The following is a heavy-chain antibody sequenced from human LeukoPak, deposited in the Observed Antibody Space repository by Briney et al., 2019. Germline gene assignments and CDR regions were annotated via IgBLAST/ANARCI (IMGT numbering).Heavy chain of an antibody. J-gene: IGHJ4*02. V-gene: IGHV3-11*04. D-gene: IGHD3-9*01. CDR3: ASQKEYYDILTGYYTMDAFDI. CDR1: GFISSDYY. CDR2: ISSGGSTK. Sequence: GGSLRLSCTASGFISSDYYMTWMRQAPGKGLEWISYISSGGSTKKYADSVKGRFTISRDNAKKSLYLQMNSLRAEDTAVYYCASQKEYYDILTGYYTMDAFDIWGQGTLVTVSS.